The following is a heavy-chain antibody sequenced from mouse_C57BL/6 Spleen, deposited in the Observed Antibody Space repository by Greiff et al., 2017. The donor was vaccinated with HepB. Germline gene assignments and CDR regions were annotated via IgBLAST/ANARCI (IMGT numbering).Heavy chain of an antibody. CDR3: ARGGYGSSYGDY. J-gene: IGHJ2*01. V-gene: IGHV1-66*01. D-gene: IGHD1-1*01. CDR1: GYSFTSYY. Sequence: VKLQESGPELVKPGASVKISCKASGYSFTSYYIHWVKQRPGQGLEWIGWIYPGSGNTKYNEKFKGKATLTADTSSSTAYMQLSSLTSEDSAVYYCARGGYGSSYGDYWGQGTTLTVSS. CDR2: IYPGSGNT.